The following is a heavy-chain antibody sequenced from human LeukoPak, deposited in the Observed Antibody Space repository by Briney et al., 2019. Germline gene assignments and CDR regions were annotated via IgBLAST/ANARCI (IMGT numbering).Heavy chain of an antibody. CDR3: ARVDFYYDSSGSEANYLFFDF. V-gene: IGHV4-59*01. J-gene: IGHJ2*01. Sequence: SETLSLTCTVSGGSMSSYFWNWTRRPPGKGLEWIGYFHHSGSTKYNPSLKSRVTISVDTSKRQVSLNLSSVTAADTATYYCARVDFYYDSSGSEANYLFFDFWGRGTLVTVSS. CDR1: GGSMSSYF. D-gene: IGHD3-22*01. CDR2: FHHSGST.